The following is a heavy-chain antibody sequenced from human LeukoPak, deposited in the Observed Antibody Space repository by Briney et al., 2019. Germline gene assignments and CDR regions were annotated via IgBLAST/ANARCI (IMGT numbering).Heavy chain of an antibody. CDR2: ITGNGVST. CDR3: AKDRDSSSPWYFDV. Sequence: GGSLRLSCAASGFAFRDYAMSWVRQAPGKGLEWVAGITGNGVSTYYADSVKGRFTISRDKSKNTLYLQMNSLRAEDTAVYYCAKDRDSSSPWYFDVWGRGTLVTVSS. V-gene: IGHV3-23*01. D-gene: IGHD6-6*01. CDR1: GFAFRDYA. J-gene: IGHJ2*01.